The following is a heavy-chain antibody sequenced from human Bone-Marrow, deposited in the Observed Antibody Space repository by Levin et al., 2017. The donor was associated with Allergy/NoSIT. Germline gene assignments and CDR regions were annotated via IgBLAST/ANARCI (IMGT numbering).Heavy chain of an antibody. V-gene: IGHV3-30*04. J-gene: IGHJ6*02. D-gene: IGHD6-19*01. Sequence: GGSLRLSCAASGFPFSTYAMHWVRQAPGRGLEWMPIISYDGSKKYYAGSVKGRFTISRDDSKNMVYLQMNSLRPEDTAVDYWARAALSFSSVSFYGMDVWGHGTTVTVSS. CDR1: GFPFSTYA. CDR3: ARAALSFSSVSFYGMDV. CDR2: ISYDGSKK.